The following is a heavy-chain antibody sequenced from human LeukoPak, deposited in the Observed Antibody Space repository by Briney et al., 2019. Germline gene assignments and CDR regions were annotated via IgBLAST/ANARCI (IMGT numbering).Heavy chain of an antibody. V-gene: IGHV4-30-4*01. CDR1: GGSSSSGDYY. Sequence: KPSQTLSLTCTVSGGSSSSGDYYWSWIRQPPGRGLEWIGYIYYSGSTYYNPSLKSRVTISVDTSKNQFSLKLSSVTAADTAVYHCARGGGNWNYPPGYWGQGTLVTVSS. J-gene: IGHJ4*02. CDR3: ARGGGNWNYPPGY. CDR2: IYYSGST. D-gene: IGHD1-7*01.